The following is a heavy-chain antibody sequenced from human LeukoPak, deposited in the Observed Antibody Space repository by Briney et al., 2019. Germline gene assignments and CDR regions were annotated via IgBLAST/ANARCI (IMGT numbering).Heavy chain of an antibody. D-gene: IGHD6-6*01. CDR2: ISSSSSYI. J-gene: IGHJ5*02. CDR1: GFTFSSYD. V-gene: IGHV3-21*01. CDR3: ARVPIAARPRGWFDP. Sequence: GGSLRLSCAASGFTFSSYDMSWVRQAPGKGLEWVSSISSSSSYIYYADSVKGRFTISRDNAKNSLYLQMDSLRAEDTAVYYCARVPIAARPRGWFDPWGQGTLVTVSS.